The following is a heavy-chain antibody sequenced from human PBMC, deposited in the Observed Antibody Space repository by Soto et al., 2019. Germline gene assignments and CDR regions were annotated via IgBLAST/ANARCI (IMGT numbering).Heavy chain of an antibody. D-gene: IGHD5-18*01. Sequence: QVQLVQSGAEVKKPGSSVKVSCKASGGTFSSYAISWVRQAPGQGLEWMGGIIPIFGTANYAQKFKGRVTITADKSTVTAYMELRSLRSEDTAVYYCAREAVDTAMMGANDYWGQGTLVTVSS. V-gene: IGHV1-69*06. J-gene: IGHJ4*02. CDR3: AREAVDTAMMGANDY. CDR1: GGTFSSYA. CDR2: IIPIFGTA.